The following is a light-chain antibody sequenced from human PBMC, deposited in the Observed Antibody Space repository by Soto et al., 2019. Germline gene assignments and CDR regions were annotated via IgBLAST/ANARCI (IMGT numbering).Light chain of an antibody. J-gene: IGKJ1*01. CDR1: QSVSSN. Sequence: ETVMTQSPATLSVSPGERATLSCRASQSVSSNLAWFQQKPGQAPRLLIYGASTRATGVPARFSGSGPGTEFTLTISGLQSEDIAIYYCQQYNNRPPWTFGQGTKVEMK. CDR2: GAS. CDR3: QQYNNRPPWT. V-gene: IGKV3-15*01.